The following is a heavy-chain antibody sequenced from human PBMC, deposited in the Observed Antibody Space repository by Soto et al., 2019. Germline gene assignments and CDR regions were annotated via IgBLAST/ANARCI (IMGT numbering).Heavy chain of an antibody. V-gene: IGHV3-7*01. CDR2: INGDGSDK. CDR3: ARETFAYGGKSRFDY. D-gene: IGHD2-15*01. J-gene: IGHJ4*02. Sequence: EVQLVESGGRLVQPGGSLRLSCVASGFTFSSHWMTWVRQAPGKGLEWVANINGDGSDKYYVGSVKGRFTIYRDNAKNSLYLQLNSLGAEDTAVYYCARETFAYGGKSRFDYWGQGTLVTVSS. CDR1: GFTFSSHW.